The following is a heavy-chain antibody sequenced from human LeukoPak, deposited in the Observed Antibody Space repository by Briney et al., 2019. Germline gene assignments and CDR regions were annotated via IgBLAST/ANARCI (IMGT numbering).Heavy chain of an antibody. CDR3: VSTYYYGSGSISYYYMDV. CDR1: GGSISSYY. J-gene: IGHJ6*03. CDR2: IYTSGST. V-gene: IGHV4-4*07. Sequence: SETLSLTCTVSGGSISSYYWSWIRQPAGKALEWIGRIYTSGSTNYNPSLKSRVTISVDKSKNQFSLKLSSVAAADTAVYYCVSTYYYGSGSISYYYMDVWGKGTTVTVSS. D-gene: IGHD3-10*01.